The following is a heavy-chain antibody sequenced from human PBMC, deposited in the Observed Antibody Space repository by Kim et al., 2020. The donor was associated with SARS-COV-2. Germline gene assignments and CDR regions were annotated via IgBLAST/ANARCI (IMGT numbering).Heavy chain of an antibody. D-gene: IGHD6-19*01. CDR2: VNNGGNA. CDR3: AKDHPSSGWPTFDS. Sequence: GGSLRLSCAASGFTFSRYAMRWVRQAPGKGPEWIAAVNNGGNAYYANSAKGRFTVSRDNNRNTLDLQMNSLTAEDTALYFCAKDHPSSGWPTFDSWGQGTLVTVSS. J-gene: IGHJ4*02. V-gene: IGHV3-23*01. CDR1: GFTFSRYA.